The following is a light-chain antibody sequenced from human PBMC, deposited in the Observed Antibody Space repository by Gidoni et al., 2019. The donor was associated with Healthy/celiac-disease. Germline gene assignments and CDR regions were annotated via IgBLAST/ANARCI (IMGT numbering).Light chain of an antibody. CDR1: QSVLYSSNNKNY. Sequence: DIVMTQSPDSLAVSLCERATINCKSSQSVLYSSNNKNYLAWYQQKPGQPPKLLIYWASTRESGVPDRFSGSGSGTEFTLTISSLQAEDVAVYYCQQYYSTSWTFGQXTKVEIK. CDR2: WAS. CDR3: QQYYSTSWT. J-gene: IGKJ1*01. V-gene: IGKV4-1*01.